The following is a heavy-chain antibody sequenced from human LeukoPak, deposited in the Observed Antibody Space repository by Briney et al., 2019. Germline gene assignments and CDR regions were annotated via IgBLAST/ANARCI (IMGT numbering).Heavy chain of an antibody. CDR1: GFSFSNYG. CDR3: ARSSAYSSSWTSSYFDY. D-gene: IGHD6-13*01. J-gene: IGHJ4*02. Sequence: GRSLSLSCAASGFSFSNYGMHWIRQAPGKGPEWVTLIWHDGSKKYYADSVKGRFTISRDNSKNTVYLQMSSLGAEDTAVYFCARSSAYSSSWTSSYFDYWGQGALVTVSS. CDR2: IWHDGSKK. V-gene: IGHV3-33*01.